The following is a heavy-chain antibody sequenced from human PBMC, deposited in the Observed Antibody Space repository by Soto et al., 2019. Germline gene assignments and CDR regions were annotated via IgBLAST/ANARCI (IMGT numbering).Heavy chain of an antibody. CDR1: GFTFNSYW. CDR2: ISAGGDRT. J-gene: IGHJ4*02. V-gene: IGHV3-23*04. CDR3: ARRV. Sequence: EVQLVESGGGLVQPGGSLRLSCAASGFTFNSYWMSWVRQTPGKGLEWVSGISAGGDRTYYADSVKGRFTIFRDNSKNSVSLQMNSLRVEDTAVYYCARRVWGQGTLVTVSS.